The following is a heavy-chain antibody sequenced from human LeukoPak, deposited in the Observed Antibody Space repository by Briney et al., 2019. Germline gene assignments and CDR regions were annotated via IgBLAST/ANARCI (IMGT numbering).Heavy chain of an antibody. J-gene: IGHJ4*02. Sequence: ASVKVSCKASGYTFTAYNVHWVRQAPGQGLEWMGYIKPTSGDSNYAQKFQDRVTMTRDTSISTAYLELSRLTSDDTAVYYCSTEDKYCSTTTCGDYWGQGTLVTVSS. CDR2: IKPTSGDS. V-gene: IGHV1-2*02. CDR3: STEDKYCSTTTCGDY. CDR1: GYTFTAYN. D-gene: IGHD2-2*01.